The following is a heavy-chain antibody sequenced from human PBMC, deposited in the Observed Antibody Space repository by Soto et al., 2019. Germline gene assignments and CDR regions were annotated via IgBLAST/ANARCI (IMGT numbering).Heavy chain of an antibody. CDR3: AKSLDQTGAARSLSHYGMEG. D-gene: IGHD6-6*01. CDR2: ISGSGGST. J-gene: IGHJ6*02. Sequence: GGALRLACSASGFPFSSYSMSLVRQAPGKGLDWVLTISGSGGSTYYADSVKGRFTISRDNSKNTLYLQMNSLRVEDTAVYYCAKSLDQTGAARSLSHYGMEGWGQGNTVTVSS. V-gene: IGHV3-23*01. CDR1: GFPFSSYS.